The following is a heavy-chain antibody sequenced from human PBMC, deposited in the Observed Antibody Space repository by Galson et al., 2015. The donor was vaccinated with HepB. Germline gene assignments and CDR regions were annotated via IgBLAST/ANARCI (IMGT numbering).Heavy chain of an antibody. CDR2: IIPILGIA. V-gene: IGHV1-69*04. CDR1: GGTFSSYA. J-gene: IGHJ4*02. Sequence: SVKVSCKASGGTFSSYAISWVRQAPGQGLEWMGRIIPILGIANYAQKFQGRVTITADKSTSTAYVELSSLRSEDTAVYYCASPYDSSGDSLRYWGQGTLVTVSS. D-gene: IGHD3-22*01. CDR3: ASPYDSSGDSLRY.